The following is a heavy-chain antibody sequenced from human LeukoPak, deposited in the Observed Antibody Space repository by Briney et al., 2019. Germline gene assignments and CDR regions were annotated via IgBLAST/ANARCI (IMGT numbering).Heavy chain of an antibody. D-gene: IGHD1-20*01. J-gene: IGHJ4*02. CDR2: IYYSGST. CDR1: GGSVSSGSYY. Sequence: SETLSLTCTVSGGSVSSGSYYWSWIRQPPGKGLEWIGYIYYSGSTYYNPSLKSRVTIPVDTSKNQFSLKLSSVTAADTAVYYCARERITGTTQAFDYWGQGTLVTVSS. V-gene: IGHV4-61*01. CDR3: ARERITGTTQAFDY.